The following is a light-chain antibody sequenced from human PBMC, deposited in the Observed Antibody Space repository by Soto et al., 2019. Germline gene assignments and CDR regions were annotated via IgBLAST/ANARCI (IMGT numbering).Light chain of an antibody. CDR2: KAS. Sequence: DIQMTQSPSTLSASVGDRVTITCRASQSISSWLAWYQQKPGKVPNLLIYKASRLESGVPSRFSGSGSETESTLTLSSLQPDDFATYYCQQYYSYPWRVGQGTHVEIK. J-gene: IGKJ1*01. CDR3: QQYYSYPWR. V-gene: IGKV1-5*03. CDR1: QSISSW.